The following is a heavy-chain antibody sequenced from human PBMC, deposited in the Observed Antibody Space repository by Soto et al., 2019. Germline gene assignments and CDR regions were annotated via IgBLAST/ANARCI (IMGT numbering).Heavy chain of an antibody. J-gene: IGHJ5*02. CDR2: ISYDGSNK. D-gene: IGHD2-2*01. CDR1: GFTFSSYA. Sequence: QVQLVESGGGVVQPGRSLRLSCAASGFTFSSYAMHWVRQAPGKGLEWVAVISYDGSNKYYADSVKGRFTISRDNSKNPQYEQMNSVGAEDTSVHHCGGVDLPYCSSTSCYDEWFDPWGQGTLVTVSS. V-gene: IGHV3-30-3*01. CDR3: GGVDLPYCSSTSCYDEWFDP.